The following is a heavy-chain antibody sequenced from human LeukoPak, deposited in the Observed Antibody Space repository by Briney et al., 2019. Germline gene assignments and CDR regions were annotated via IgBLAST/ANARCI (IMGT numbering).Heavy chain of an antibody. D-gene: IGHD6-19*01. V-gene: IGHV3-53*01. J-gene: IGHJ4*02. Sequence: PGGSLRLSCAASGFTVSSNYMSWVRQAPGKGLEWVSVIYSGGSTYYADSVKGRFTISRDNSKNTLYLQMNSLRAEDTAVYYCASHSSGWYVRGYYFDYWGQGTLATVSS. CDR2: IYSGGST. CDR1: GFTVSSNY. CDR3: ASHSSGWYVRGYYFDY.